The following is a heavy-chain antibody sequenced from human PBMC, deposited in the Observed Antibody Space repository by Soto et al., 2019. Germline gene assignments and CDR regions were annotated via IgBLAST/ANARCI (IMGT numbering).Heavy chain of an antibody. CDR2: IYHSGST. D-gene: IGHD4-4*01. Sequence: QVQLQESGPGLVKPSGTLSLTCAVSGGSISSSNWWSWVRQPPGKGLEWIGEIYHSGSTNYNPSLKSRVTISVDKSKNQFSQKVSSVTAADTAVYYCARDLGYDYRLYYYYYGMDVWGQGTTVTVSS. CDR3: ARDLGYDYRLYYYYYGMDV. V-gene: IGHV4-4*02. J-gene: IGHJ6*02. CDR1: GGSISSSNW.